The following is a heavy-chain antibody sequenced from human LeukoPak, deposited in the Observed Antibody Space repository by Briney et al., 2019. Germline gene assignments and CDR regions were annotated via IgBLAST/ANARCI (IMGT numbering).Heavy chain of an antibody. D-gene: IGHD2-2*01. CDR3: ARASRYCSSTSCQGMDV. Sequence: GGSLRLSCAASGFTFSSYDMHWVRQATGKGLEWVSAIGTAGDTYYPGSVKGRFTISRENAKNSLYLQMNSLRAGDTAVDYCARASRYCSSTSCQGMDVWGQGTTVTVSS. CDR2: IGTAGDT. V-gene: IGHV3-13*01. J-gene: IGHJ6*02. CDR1: GFTFSSYD.